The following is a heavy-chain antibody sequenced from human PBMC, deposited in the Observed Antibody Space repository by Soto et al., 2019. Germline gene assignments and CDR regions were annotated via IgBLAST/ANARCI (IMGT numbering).Heavy chain of an antibody. CDR2: IRYGGST. J-gene: IGHJ4*02. V-gene: IGHV4-39*01. D-gene: IGHD2-15*01. CDR1: GGSISSSNFY. CDR3: AKDDSCYSCGA. Sequence: QLQLQESGPGLVKPSETLSLTCAVSGGSISSSNFYWGWFRQPPGKGLEWIGSIRYGGSTYYSPSLERRVTISADTSKNQFSLNVRSVTAADTAVYYCAKDDSCYSCGAWGQGALVTVSS.